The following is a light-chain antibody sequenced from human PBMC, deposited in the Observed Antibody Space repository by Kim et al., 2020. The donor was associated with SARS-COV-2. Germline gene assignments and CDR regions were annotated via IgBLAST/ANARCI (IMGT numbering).Light chain of an antibody. Sequence: SYELTQPPSVSVSPGQTASITCSGDKLGDKYACWYQQKPGQSPVLVIYQDRKRASGIPERFSGSNSGNTATLTISGTQAMDEADYYCQAWDSSTAWVFGGGTQLTVL. CDR3: QAWDSSTAWV. J-gene: IGLJ3*02. CDR2: QDR. V-gene: IGLV3-1*01. CDR1: KLGDKY.